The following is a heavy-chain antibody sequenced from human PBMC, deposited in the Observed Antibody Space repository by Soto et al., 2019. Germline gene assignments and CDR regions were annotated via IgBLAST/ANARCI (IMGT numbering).Heavy chain of an antibody. Sequence: ASGKVSCKVSGYTLTELAMHWVRQAPGKGLEWMGGFDPEDGETIYAQKFQGRVTMTEDTSTDTAFMELSSLRSEDTAVYYCATPPYGSGSYHYYYGMDVWG. CDR1: GYTLTELA. J-gene: IGHJ6*02. CDR2: FDPEDGET. V-gene: IGHV1-24*01. CDR3: ATPPYGSGSYHYYYGMDV. D-gene: IGHD3-10*01.